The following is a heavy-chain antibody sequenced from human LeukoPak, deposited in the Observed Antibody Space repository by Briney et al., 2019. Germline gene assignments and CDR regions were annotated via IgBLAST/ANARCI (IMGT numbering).Heavy chain of an antibody. J-gene: IGHJ4*02. CDR2: INPSGDST. D-gene: IGHD3-16*01. Sequence: ASVKVSCKASGYIFGSYAMNWVRQAPGQGLEWMGVINPSGDSTTYAQNFQGRVTMTRDTSTSTVYMELRSLRSEDTAIYYCAKLATSDTGETYWGQGTLVTVSS. CDR3: AKLATSDTGETY. V-gene: IGHV1-46*01. CDR1: GYIFGSYA.